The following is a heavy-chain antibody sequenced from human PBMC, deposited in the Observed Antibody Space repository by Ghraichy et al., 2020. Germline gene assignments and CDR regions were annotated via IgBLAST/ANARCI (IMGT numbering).Heavy chain of an antibody. D-gene: IGHD6-6*01. CDR2: INHSGST. J-gene: IGHJ5*02. CDR3: ARGRRRGIAARPGNWFDP. Sequence: ETLSLNCAVYGGSFSGYYWSWIRQPPGKGLEWIGEINHSGSTNYNPSLKSRVTISVDTSKNQFSLKLSSVTAADTAVYYCARGRRRGIAARPGNWFDPWGQGTLVTVSS. CDR1: GGSFSGYY. V-gene: IGHV4-34*01.